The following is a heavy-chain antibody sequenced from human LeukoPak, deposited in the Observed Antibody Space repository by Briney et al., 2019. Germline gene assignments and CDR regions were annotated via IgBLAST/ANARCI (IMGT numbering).Heavy chain of an antibody. Sequence: GGSLRLSCAASGFIFISYAMSWVRQAPGKGLEWVANIKQDGSKKSYVDSVKGRFTISRDNAKNSLYLQMNSLRAEDTAIYYCTRVGYIDEGIDYWGQGTLVTVSS. CDR3: TRVGYIDEGIDY. D-gene: IGHD5-24*01. CDR1: GFIFISYA. CDR2: IKQDGSKK. J-gene: IGHJ4*02. V-gene: IGHV3-7*04.